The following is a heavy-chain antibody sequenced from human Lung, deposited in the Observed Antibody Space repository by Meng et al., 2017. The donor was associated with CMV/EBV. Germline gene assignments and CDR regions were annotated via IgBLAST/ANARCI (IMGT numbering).Heavy chain of an antibody. CDR3: AKGNSGSYYYWFDP. V-gene: IGHV3-23*01. CDR1: GFTFSSDA. J-gene: IGHJ5*02. CDR2: ISGSGGST. D-gene: IGHD1-26*01. Sequence: SGFTFSSDAMSWVRQAPGEGLEWVSAISGSGGSTYYADSVKSRFTISRDNSKNTLYLQMNSLRAEDTAVYYCAKGNSGSYYYWFDPWGQGTLVTVSS.